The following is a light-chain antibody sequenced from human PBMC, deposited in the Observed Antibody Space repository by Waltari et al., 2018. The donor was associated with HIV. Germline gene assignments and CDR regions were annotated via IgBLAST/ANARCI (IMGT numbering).Light chain of an antibody. Sequence: QSVLTQPPSVSGAPGQRVTVSCTGNTSNTGAAYEIQLYQQVPGTAPKVVIYDNNNRPSGVPDRFSGSKSGASASLIIAGLQAEDEANYFCQSYDSSLSASVFGGGTKLTVL. CDR2: DNN. CDR1: TSNTGAAYE. CDR3: QSYDSSLSASV. J-gene: IGLJ3*02. V-gene: IGLV1-40*01.